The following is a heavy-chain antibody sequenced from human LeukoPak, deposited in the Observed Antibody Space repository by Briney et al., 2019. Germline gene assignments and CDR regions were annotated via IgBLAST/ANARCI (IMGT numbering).Heavy chain of an antibody. J-gene: IGHJ6*02. V-gene: IGHV1-69*04. Sequence: GSSVKVSCTASGGTFSSCAFNWVRQAPGQGLEWMGRIIPIIGMENYAQKFQGRVSITADKSTSTAYMELSSLRSEDTAVYYCARGLHITMVRGGTTNSYYGLDVWGQGTTVTVSS. D-gene: IGHD3-10*01. CDR3: ARGLHITMVRGGTTNSYYGLDV. CDR2: IIPIIGME. CDR1: GGTFSSCA.